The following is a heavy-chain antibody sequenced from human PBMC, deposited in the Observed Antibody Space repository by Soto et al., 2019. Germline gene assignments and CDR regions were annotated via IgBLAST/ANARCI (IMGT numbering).Heavy chain of an antibody. CDR3: ARAWGTPRDY. V-gene: IGHV1-8*01. CDR2: MNPNSGNT. D-gene: IGHD3-16*01. Sequence: QVQLVQSGAEVKKPGASVKVSCKASGYTFTSYDINWVRQATGQGLEWMGWMNPNSGNTGYAQKFXGGVXMXGNTAISTAYMQLSSLRSEDTAVYYCARAWGTPRDYWGQGTLVTVSS. CDR1: GYTFTSYD. J-gene: IGHJ4*02.